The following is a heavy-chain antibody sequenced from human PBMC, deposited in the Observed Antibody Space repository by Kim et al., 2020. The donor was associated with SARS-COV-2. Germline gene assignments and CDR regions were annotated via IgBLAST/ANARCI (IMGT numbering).Heavy chain of an antibody. CDR3: ARGRGRQQLGKPNWFDP. D-gene: IGHD6-13*01. V-gene: IGHV4-34*01. CDR2: INHSGST. J-gene: IGHJ5*02. Sequence: SETLSLTCAVYGGSFSGYYWSWIRQPPGKGLEWIGEINHSGSTNYNPSLKSRVTISVDTSKNQFSLKLSSVTAADTAVYYCARGRGRQQLGKPNWFDPWGQGTLVTVSS. CDR1: GGSFSGYY.